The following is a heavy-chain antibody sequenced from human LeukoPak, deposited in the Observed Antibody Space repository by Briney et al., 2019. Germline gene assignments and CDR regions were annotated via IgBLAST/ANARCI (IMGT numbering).Heavy chain of an antibody. CDR2: INHSGST. CDR1: GFTFSSYW. CDR3: ARWRYDSSGYYYYYGMDV. Sequence: PGGSLRLSCAASGFTFSSYWMSWVRQPPGKGLEWIGEINHSGSTNYNPSLKSRVTISVDKSKNQFSLKLSSVTAADTAVYYCARWRYDSSGYYYYYGMDVWGQGTTVTVSS. J-gene: IGHJ6*02. D-gene: IGHD3-22*01. V-gene: IGHV4-4*02.